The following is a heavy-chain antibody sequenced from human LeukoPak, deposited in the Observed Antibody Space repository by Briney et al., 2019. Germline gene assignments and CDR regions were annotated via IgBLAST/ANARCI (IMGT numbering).Heavy chain of an antibody. V-gene: IGHV3-74*01. CDR1: GFSFSRYW. J-gene: IGHJ4*02. D-gene: IGHD5/OR15-5a*01. CDR2: INSDGSFT. CDR3: SRAPGCSVYDLYLDY. Sequence: GWSLTLSCAACGFSFSRYWLLELRQAPGKGLVWVSRINSDGSFTNYADSVKGRFTISRDNAKNTLYLQMNSLRAEDTAVYYCSRAPGCSVYDLYLDYWGQGTLVTVSS.